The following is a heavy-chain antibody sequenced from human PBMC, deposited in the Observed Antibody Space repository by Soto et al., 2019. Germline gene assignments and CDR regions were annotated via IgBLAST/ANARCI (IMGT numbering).Heavy chain of an antibody. J-gene: IGHJ5*02. V-gene: IGHV1-18*01. Sequence: VQLVQSGPEVKKPGASVKVSCKASGYTFTTYGFTWVRQAPGQGLEWMGWIGAQNGDTNYVQNFRGRVTMTVDTPTTTSYMELRSLTSDATAVYFCARDWRGAEGFDPWGQGTLVTVSS. CDR1: GYTFTTYG. D-gene: IGHD3-3*01. CDR2: IGAQNGDT. CDR3: ARDWRGAEGFDP.